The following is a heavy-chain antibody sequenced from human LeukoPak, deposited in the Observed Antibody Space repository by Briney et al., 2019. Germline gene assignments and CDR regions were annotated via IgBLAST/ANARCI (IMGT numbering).Heavy chain of an antibody. CDR3: TTNDAFDI. CDR1: GFTFSNAW. CDR2: IKRKPDCGPT. J-gene: IGHJ3*02. V-gene: IGHV3-15*01. Sequence: GGSLRLSCAASGFTFSNAWMNWVRQAPGKGLEWVGRIKRKPDCGPTDYSAPVKGRFTISRDDSKNTLYLQMNSLKTEDTAVYYCTTNDAFDIWGQGTMVTVSS.